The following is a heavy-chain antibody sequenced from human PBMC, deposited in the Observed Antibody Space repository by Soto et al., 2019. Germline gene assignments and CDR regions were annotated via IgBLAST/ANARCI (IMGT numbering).Heavy chain of an antibody. Sequence: QVHLVQAGAEVKKPGSSVKVSCKASGGTFSTYAISWVRQAPGQGLEWMGGIIPIYGTANYAQKFQGRLTMTADESTSTVYMELSSLRSDATAVYYCAREDKTGGYTPPGTSGFDSWGQGTLVTVSS. CDR2: IIPIYGTA. J-gene: IGHJ4*02. V-gene: IGHV1-69*12. CDR3: AREDKTGGYTPPGTSGFDS. D-gene: IGHD5-12*01. CDR1: GGTFSTYA.